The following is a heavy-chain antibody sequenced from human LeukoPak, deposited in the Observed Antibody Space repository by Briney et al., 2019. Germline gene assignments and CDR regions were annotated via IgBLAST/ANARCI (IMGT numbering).Heavy chain of an antibody. Sequence: GGSLRLSCAASGFTVNTNYMSWVRQAPGKGLEWVSIMHSVGTTYNADSVKGRFTFSRDNSKNTLYLQMNNLRAEDTAVYYCARDGSSGRGYYYYYGMDVWGEGTTVTVSS. D-gene: IGHD1-26*01. CDR2: MHSVGTT. CDR3: ARDGSSGRGYYYYYGMDV. V-gene: IGHV3-53*01. CDR1: GFTVNTNY. J-gene: IGHJ6*04.